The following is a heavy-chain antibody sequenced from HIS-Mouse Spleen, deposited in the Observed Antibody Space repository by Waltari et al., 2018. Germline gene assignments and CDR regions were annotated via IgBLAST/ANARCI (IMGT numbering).Heavy chain of an antibody. D-gene: IGHD6-13*01. CDR1: GGSIRSSSYS. V-gene: IGHV4-39*07. J-gene: IGHJ2*01. Sequence: QLQLQESGPGLVKPSETLSLTCTVSGGSIRSSSYSWGWIRQPPGKGLEWIGSIYYSGSTYYNPSLKSRVTISVHTSKNQFSLKLSSVTAADTAVYYCAREIPYSSSWYDWYFDLWGRGTLVTVSS. CDR3: AREIPYSSSWYDWYFDL. CDR2: IYYSGST.